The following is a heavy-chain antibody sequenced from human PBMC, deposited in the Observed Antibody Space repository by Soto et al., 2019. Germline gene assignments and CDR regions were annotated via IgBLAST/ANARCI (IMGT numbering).Heavy chain of an antibody. CDR3: AREVTGTFIDY. V-gene: IGHV4-59*01. CDR2: IYYSGST. Sequence: NPSETLSLTCTVSGGSISSYYWSWIRQPPGKGLEWIGYIYYSGSTNYNPSLKSRVTISVDTSKNQFSLKLSSVTAADTAVYYCAREVTGTFIDYSGQGTLVTVSS. CDR1: GGSISSYY. J-gene: IGHJ4*02. D-gene: IGHD1-7*01.